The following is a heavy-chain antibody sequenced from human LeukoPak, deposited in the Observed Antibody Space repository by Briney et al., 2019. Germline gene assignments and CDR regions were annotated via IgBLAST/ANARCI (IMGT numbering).Heavy chain of an antibody. J-gene: IGHJ4*02. Sequence: GGSLRLSCAASGFNFFIFSSYSMNWVRQAPGKGLEWISAISGSGGSTYYADSVKGRFTISRDNSKNTLYLQMNSLRAEDTAVYYCATGGLSSHFNDYWGQGTLVTVSS. CDR1: GFNFFIFSSYS. CDR2: ISGSGGST. V-gene: IGHV3-23*01. D-gene: IGHD6-13*01. CDR3: ATGGLSSHFNDY.